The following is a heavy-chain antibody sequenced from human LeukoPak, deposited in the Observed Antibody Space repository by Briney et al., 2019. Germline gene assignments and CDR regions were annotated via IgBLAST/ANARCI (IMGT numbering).Heavy chain of an antibody. CDR1: GGSISSGGYY. J-gene: IGHJ4*02. CDR2: IYYSGTT. V-gene: IGHV4-31*03. D-gene: IGHD2-15*01. CDR3: ARYRPGILSSFDY. Sequence: SETLSLTCTVSGGSISSGGYYWSWIRQHPGKGLEWIGYIYYSGTTYYNPSLKSRVTISVDTSKNQFSLKLSAVTAADAAVYYCARYRPGILSSFDYWGQGTLVTVSS.